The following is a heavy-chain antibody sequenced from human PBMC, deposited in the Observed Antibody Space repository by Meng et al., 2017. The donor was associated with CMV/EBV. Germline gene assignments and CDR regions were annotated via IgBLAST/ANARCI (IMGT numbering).Heavy chain of an antibody. V-gene: IGHV1-69*10. CDR2: IIPILGIA. CDR1: GGTFSSYA. Sequence: SVKVSCKASGGTFSSYAISWVRQAPGQGLEWMGGIIPILGIANYAQKFQGRVTITADKSTSTAYMELSSLRSEDTAVYYCARDEYYDSSGYLVYYGMDVWGQGTTVTVSS. CDR3: ARDEYYDSSGYLVYYGMDV. D-gene: IGHD3-22*01. J-gene: IGHJ6*02.